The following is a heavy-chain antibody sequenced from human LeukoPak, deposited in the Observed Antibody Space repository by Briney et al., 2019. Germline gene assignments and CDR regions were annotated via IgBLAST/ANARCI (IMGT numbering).Heavy chain of an antibody. CDR1: GGSISSGGYS. V-gene: IGHV4-30-2*01. CDR3: ARGGGNILTGYGAFDI. CDR2: IYHSGST. Sequence: SETLSLTCAVSGGSISSGGYSWSWIRQPPGKGLEWIGYIYHSGSTYYNPSLKSRVTISVDRPKNQFSLKLSSVTAADTAVYYCARGGGNILTGYGAFDIWGQGTMVTVSS. D-gene: IGHD3-9*01. J-gene: IGHJ3*02.